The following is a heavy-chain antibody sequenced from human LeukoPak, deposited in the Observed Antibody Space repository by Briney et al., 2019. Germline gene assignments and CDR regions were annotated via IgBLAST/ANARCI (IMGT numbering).Heavy chain of an antibody. CDR1: GGSISSSSYY. V-gene: IGHV4-39*07. J-gene: IGHJ4*02. CDR3: ARAVTGDVFDD. Sequence: SETLSLTCTVSGGSISSSSYYWGWIRQPPGKGLEWIGSIYYSGSTYYNPSLKSRVTISVDTSKNQFSLKLSSVTAADTAVYYCARAVTGDVFDDWGQGTLVTVSS. CDR2: IYYSGST. D-gene: IGHD7-27*01.